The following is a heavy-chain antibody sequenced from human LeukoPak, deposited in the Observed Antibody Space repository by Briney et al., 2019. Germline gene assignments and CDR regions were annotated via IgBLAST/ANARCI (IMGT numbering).Heavy chain of an antibody. D-gene: IGHD4-11*01. Sequence: GASVKVSCKASGYTFTSYYMHWVRQAPGQGLEWMGIINPSGGSTSYAQKFQGRVTMTRDTSTSTVYMELSSLRSEDTAVYYCATGGAVTIQSPAQYFDYWGQGTLVILSS. V-gene: IGHV1-46*01. CDR1: GYTFTSYY. CDR2: INPSGGST. CDR3: ATGGAVTIQSPAQYFDY. J-gene: IGHJ4*02.